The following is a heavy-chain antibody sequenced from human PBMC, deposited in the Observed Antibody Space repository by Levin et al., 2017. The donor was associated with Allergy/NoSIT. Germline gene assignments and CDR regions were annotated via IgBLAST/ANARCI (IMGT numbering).Heavy chain of an antibody. CDR2: ITSDGNNK. V-gene: IGHV3-30*03. CDR3: ASRGDMDA. J-gene: IGHJ6*02. Sequence: GESLKISCEASGLSFSSFGMHWVRQAPGKGLEWVALITSDGNNKYLPDSVKGRFSISRDNSKNTLYLQMNSLRAEDMAVYYCASRGDMDAWGQGTTVTVSS. CDR1: GLSFSSFG.